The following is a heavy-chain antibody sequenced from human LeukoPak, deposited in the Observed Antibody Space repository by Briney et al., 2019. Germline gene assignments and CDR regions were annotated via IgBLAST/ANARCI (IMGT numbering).Heavy chain of an antibody. CDR2: IYYSGST. V-gene: IGHV4-59*01. D-gene: IGHD5-24*01. CDR1: GGSISSYY. Sequence: PSETLSLTCTVSGGSISSYYWSWIRQPPGKGLEWIGCIYYSGSTNYNPSLKSRVTISVDTSKNQFSLKLSSVTAADTAVYYCARTDGYIYAFDIWGQGTMVTVSS. J-gene: IGHJ3*02. CDR3: ARTDGYIYAFDI.